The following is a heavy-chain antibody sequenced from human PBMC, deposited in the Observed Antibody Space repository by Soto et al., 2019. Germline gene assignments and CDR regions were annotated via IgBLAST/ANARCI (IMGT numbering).Heavy chain of an antibody. D-gene: IGHD5-18*01. Sequence: GGSLRLSCAASGFSFSNYGIHWVRQAPGKGLEWVAVISYDGSNKYYADSVKGRFTISRDNSKNTLYLQMNSLRAEDTALYYCAKDPEYSYGYSFGQWGQGTLVTVSS. CDR3: AKDPEYSYGYSFGQ. CDR2: ISYDGSNK. CDR1: GFSFSNYG. J-gene: IGHJ4*02. V-gene: IGHV3-30*18.